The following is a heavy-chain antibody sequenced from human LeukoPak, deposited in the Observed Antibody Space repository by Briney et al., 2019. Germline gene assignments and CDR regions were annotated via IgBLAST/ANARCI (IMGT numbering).Heavy chain of an antibody. CDR1: GFTFGAYT. D-gene: IGHD3-22*01. V-gene: IGHV3-21*01. CDR2: IFSRSESI. Sequence: PGGSLRLSCAASGFTFGAYTINWVRQAPGKGLEWVSCIFSRSESILYADSVKGRFTISRDNAKNTLYLQMNSLRAEDTAVYYCARAAYDNSGYLTLWGQGTLVTVSS. CDR3: ARAAYDNSGYLTL. J-gene: IGHJ4*02.